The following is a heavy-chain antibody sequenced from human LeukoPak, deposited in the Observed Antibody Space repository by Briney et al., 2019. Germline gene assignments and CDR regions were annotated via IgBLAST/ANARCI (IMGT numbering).Heavy chain of an antibody. Sequence: ASVKVSCKASGYTFTSYGISWVRQAPGQGLEWMGWISAYNGNTNYAQKLQGRVTMTTDTSTSTAYMELRSLRSDDTAVYYCARGVDIVANGPLNYFDYWGQGTLVTVSS. CDR3: ARGVDIVANGPLNYFDY. D-gene: IGHD5-12*01. CDR2: ISAYNGNT. V-gene: IGHV1-18*01. CDR1: GYTFTSYG. J-gene: IGHJ4*02.